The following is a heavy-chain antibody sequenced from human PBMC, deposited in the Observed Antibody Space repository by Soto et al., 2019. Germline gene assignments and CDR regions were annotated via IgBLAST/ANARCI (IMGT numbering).Heavy chain of an antibody. CDR1: GGSISSNNRF. Sequence: QLQLQESGPGLVKPSETLSLTCTVSGGSISSNNRFWDWIRQPPGKGMEWIGNIYYSGSTYHNPSLKSRVAISVDTSKNQFSLKLSSVTAADTAVYYCARWSGIAVAGTFDYWGQGTLVTVSS. J-gene: IGHJ4*02. CDR2: IYYSGST. D-gene: IGHD6-19*01. CDR3: ARWSGIAVAGTFDY. V-gene: IGHV4-39*01.